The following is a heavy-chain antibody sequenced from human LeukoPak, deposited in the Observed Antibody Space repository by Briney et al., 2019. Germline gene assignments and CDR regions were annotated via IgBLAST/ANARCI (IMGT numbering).Heavy chain of an antibody. J-gene: IGHJ4*02. CDR3: AREGWKLERQRVFDY. D-gene: IGHD1-1*01. V-gene: IGHV4-38-2*02. CDR2: IYYSGST. CDR1: GYSITSGYY. Sequence: PSETLSLTCAVSGYSITSGYYWGWIRQPPGKGLEWIGSIYYSGSTYYNPSLKSRVTISVDTSKNQFSLKLSSVTAADTAVYYCAREGWKLERQRVFDYWGQGTLVTVSS.